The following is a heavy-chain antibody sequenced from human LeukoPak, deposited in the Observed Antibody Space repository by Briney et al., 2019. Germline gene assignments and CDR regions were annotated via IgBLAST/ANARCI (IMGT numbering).Heavy chain of an antibody. CDR3: ATGPLSSWYSYYFDY. Sequence: ASVNVSCKVSGYTLTELSMHWVRQAPGKGLEWMGGFDPEDGETIYAQKFQGRVTMTEDTSTDTAYMELSSLRSEDTAVYYCATGPLSSWYSYYFDYWGQGTLVTVSS. J-gene: IGHJ4*02. CDR1: GYTLTELS. V-gene: IGHV1-24*01. D-gene: IGHD6-13*01. CDR2: FDPEDGET.